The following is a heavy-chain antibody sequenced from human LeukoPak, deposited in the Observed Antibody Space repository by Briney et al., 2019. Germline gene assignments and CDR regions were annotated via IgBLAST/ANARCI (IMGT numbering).Heavy chain of an antibody. J-gene: IGHJ6*04. D-gene: IGHD3-10*01. Sequence: GASVKVSCKASGGTFGSYAISWVRQAPGQGLEWMGGIIPIFGTANYAQKFQGRVTITADESTSTAYMELSSLRSEDTAVYYCASIYGSGSSLSNYYYGMDVWGKGTTVTVSS. CDR1: GGTFGSYA. V-gene: IGHV1-69*13. CDR3: ASIYGSGSSLSNYYYGMDV. CDR2: IIPIFGTA.